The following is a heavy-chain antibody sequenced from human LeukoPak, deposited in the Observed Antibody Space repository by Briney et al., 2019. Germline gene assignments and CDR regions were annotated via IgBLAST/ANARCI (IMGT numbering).Heavy chain of an antibody. D-gene: IGHD6-19*01. CDR1: GGSISSYY. J-gene: IGHJ4*02. CDR3: ARGYSSGWYFDY. Sequence: SETLSLTCTVSGGSISSYYWSWIRQPPGKGLEWIGYIYYSGSTNYNPSLKSRVTISVDTSKNQFSLKLSSVTAADTAVYYCARGYSSGWYFDYWGQGTLVTVSS. CDR2: IYYSGST. V-gene: IGHV4-59*08.